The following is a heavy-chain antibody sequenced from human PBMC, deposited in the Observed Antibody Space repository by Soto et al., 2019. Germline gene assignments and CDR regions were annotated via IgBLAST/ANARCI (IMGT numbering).Heavy chain of an antibody. Sequence: VASVKVSCKASGGTFSSYAISWVRQAPGQGLEWMGGIIPIFGTANYAQKFQGRVTITADESTSTAYMEMSSLRSEDTAVYYCARVRDILTGYYLWGQGTLVTVSS. CDR1: GGTFSSYA. D-gene: IGHD3-9*01. CDR3: ARVRDILTGYYL. CDR2: IIPIFGTA. J-gene: IGHJ5*02. V-gene: IGHV1-69*13.